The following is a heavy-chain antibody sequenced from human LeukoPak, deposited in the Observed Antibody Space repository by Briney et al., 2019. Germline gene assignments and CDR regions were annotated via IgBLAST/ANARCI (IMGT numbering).Heavy chain of an antibody. CDR3: AKGGGGSKYSYNYFDY. J-gene: IGHJ4*02. Sequence: PGRSLRLSCAPSGFTSSSYGVHWVRQAPGKGLEWVAVIWYDGSNKYYEDSVKGRFTISRDNSKNTVYLQMNSLRAEDTAVYYCAKGGGGSKYSYNYFDYWGQGTLVTVSS. V-gene: IGHV3-33*06. D-gene: IGHD5-18*01. CDR2: IWYDGSNK. CDR1: GFTSSSYG.